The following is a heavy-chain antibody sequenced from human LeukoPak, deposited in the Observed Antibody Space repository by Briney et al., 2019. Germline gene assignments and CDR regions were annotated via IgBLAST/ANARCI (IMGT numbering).Heavy chain of an antibody. D-gene: IGHD4-17*01. CDR3: ARVGTVTSYEEY. V-gene: IGHV3-21*01. J-gene: IGHJ4*02. CDR2: ISSSSSYI. Sequence: GGSLRLSCAASGFTFSSYSMNWVRQAPGKGLEWVSSISSSSSYIYYADSVKGRFTISRDNAKNSLYLQMNSLRAEDTAVYYCARVGTVTSYEEYWGQGTLVTVSS. CDR1: GFTFSSYS.